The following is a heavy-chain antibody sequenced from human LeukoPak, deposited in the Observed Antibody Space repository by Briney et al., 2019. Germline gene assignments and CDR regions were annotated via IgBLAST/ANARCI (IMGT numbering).Heavy chain of an antibody. CDR3: ARDLGYYYYYGMDV. V-gene: IGHV3-11*01. CDR1: GFTFSDYY. Sequence: GGSRRLSCAASGFTFSDYYMSWIRQAPGKVLEWVSYISSSGSTIYYADSVKGRFTISRDNAKNSLYLQMNSLRAEDTAVYYCARDLGYYYYYGMDVCGQGTTVTVSS. CDR2: ISSSGSTI. J-gene: IGHJ6*02.